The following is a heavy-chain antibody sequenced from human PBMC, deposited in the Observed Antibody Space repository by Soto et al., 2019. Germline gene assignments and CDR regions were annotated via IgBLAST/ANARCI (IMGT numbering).Heavy chain of an antibody. J-gene: IGHJ6*02. CDR2: IYYSGST. CDR1: GGSISSSSYY. Sequence: SETLSLTCTVSGGSISSSSYYWGWIRQPPGKGLEWIGSIYYSGSTYYNPSLKSRVTISVDTSKNQFSLKLSSVTAADTAVYYCARSMGYYYYGMDVWGQGTTVTVSS. D-gene: IGHD2-8*01. V-gene: IGHV4-39*01. CDR3: ARSMGYYYYGMDV.